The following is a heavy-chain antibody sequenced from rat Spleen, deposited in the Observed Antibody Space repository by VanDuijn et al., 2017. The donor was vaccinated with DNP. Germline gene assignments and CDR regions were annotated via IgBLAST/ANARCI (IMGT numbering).Heavy chain of an antibody. V-gene: IGHV2S8*01. Sequence: QVQLKESGPGLVQPSQTLSLTCTVSGFSLTTYGVCWVRQSPGKGLEWIAAISSGGSTHYNSVLRSRLSISRDISKSQVLLKMNSLQTEDTAIYFCARSTYGGYSEYNWFAYWGQGTLVTVSS. CDR3: ARSTYGGYSEYNWFAY. CDR2: ISSGGST. CDR1: GFSLTTYG. D-gene: IGHD1-11*01. J-gene: IGHJ3*01.